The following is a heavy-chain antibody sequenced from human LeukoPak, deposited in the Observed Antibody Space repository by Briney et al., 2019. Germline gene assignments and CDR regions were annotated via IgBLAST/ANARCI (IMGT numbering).Heavy chain of an antibody. Sequence: GRSLRLSCAASGFSFSTYGMHWVRQAPGKGLEWVAVISYDGNNKYYADSVKGRFSISRDNSKSTRYLQMNSLRAEDTAVYYCGGGWYFFDYWGQGTLVTVSS. V-gene: IGHV3-30*03. D-gene: IGHD6-19*01. CDR2: ISYDGNNK. J-gene: IGHJ4*02. CDR3: GGGWYFFDY. CDR1: GFSFSTYG.